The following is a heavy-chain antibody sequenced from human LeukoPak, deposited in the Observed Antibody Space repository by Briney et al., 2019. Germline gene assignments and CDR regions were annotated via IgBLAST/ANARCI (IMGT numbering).Heavy chain of an antibody. CDR3: ARAGNFYYDSSGYYVPPDAFDI. J-gene: IGHJ3*02. D-gene: IGHD3-22*01. CDR1: GGTFSSYA. CDR2: IIPIFGTA. V-gene: IGHV1-69*13. Sequence: SVKVSCKASGGTFSSYAISWVRQAPGQGLEWMGGIIPIFGTANYAQKFQGRVTITADESTSTAYMELSSLRSEDTAVYYCARAGNFYYDSSGYYVPPDAFDIWGQGTMVTVSS.